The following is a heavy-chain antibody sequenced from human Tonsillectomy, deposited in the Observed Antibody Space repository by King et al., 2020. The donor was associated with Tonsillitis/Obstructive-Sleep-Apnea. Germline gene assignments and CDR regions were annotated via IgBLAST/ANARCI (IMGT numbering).Heavy chain of an antibody. V-gene: IGHV3-13*05. J-gene: IGHJ3*02. Sequence: VQLVESGGGLVQPGGSLRLSCAASGFTFSSYDMHWVRQGTGKGLEWVSAIGTAGNPYYPGSVKGRFTISRENAKNSLYLQMYSLRAGDTAVYYCARSVAGGAFDIWGQGTMVTVSS. CDR2: IGTAGNP. CDR1: GFTFSSYD. CDR3: ARSVAGGAFDI. D-gene: IGHD6-19*01.